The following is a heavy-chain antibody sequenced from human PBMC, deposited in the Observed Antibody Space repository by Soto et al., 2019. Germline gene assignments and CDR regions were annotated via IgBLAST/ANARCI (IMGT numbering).Heavy chain of an antibody. CDR1: GGSFSGYY. CDR3: ARGADRSVGAIDY. V-gene: IGHV4-34*01. D-gene: IGHD1-26*01. Sequence: QVQLQQWGAGLLKPSETLSLTCAVDGGSFSGYYWSWIRQPPGKGLEWIGEINHSGSTNYNPSLKSRVTISVDTSKNQFSLKLSSVTAADTAVYYCARGADRSVGAIDYWGQGTLVTVSS. J-gene: IGHJ4*02. CDR2: INHSGST.